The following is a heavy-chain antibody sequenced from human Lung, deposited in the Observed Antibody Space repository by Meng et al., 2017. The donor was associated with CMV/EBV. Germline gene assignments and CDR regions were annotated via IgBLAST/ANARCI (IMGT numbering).Heavy chain of an antibody. Sequence: GGSLRLSCAASRFPISTYSMNWVRQAPGKGLEWVSTISSSSTYISYSDSVKGRFTISRDNAENSLYLQMNSLIAEDTAVYYCARDRGNDFWRTKGYFDIWGRGTLVTVSS. V-gene: IGHV3-21*01. J-gene: IGHJ2*01. CDR2: ISSSSTYI. CDR1: RFPISTYS. CDR3: ARDRGNDFWRTKGYFDI. D-gene: IGHD3-3*01.